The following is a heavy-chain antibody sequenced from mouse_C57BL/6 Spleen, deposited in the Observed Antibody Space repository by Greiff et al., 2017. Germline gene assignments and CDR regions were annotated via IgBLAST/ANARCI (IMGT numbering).Heavy chain of an antibody. J-gene: IGHJ4*01. CDR3: AREIYYGYHPFMDY. D-gene: IGHD2-2*01. Sequence: VQLQQSGPELVKPGASVKISCKASGYAFSSSWMNWVKQRPGKGLEWIGRIYPGDGDTNYNGKFKGKATLTADKSSSTAYMQLSSLTSEDSAVYFCAREIYYGYHPFMDYWGQGTSVTVSS. V-gene: IGHV1-82*01. CDR2: IYPGDGDT. CDR1: GYAFSSSW.